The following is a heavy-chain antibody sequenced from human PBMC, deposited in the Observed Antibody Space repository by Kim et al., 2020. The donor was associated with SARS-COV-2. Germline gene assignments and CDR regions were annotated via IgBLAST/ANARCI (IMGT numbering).Heavy chain of an antibody. Sequence: GGSLRLSCAASGFTFSSYGMHWVRQAPGKGLEWVAVISYDGSNKYYADSVKGRFTISRDNSKNTLYLQMNSLRAEDTAVYYCAKDGGYYYDSSGYSDYWG. D-gene: IGHD3-22*01. CDR1: GFTFSSYG. J-gene: IGHJ4*01. V-gene: IGHV3-30*18. CDR2: ISYDGSNK. CDR3: AKDGGYYYDSSGYSDY.